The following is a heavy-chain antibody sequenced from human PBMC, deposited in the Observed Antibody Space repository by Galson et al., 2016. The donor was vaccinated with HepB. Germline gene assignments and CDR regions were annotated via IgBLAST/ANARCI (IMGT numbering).Heavy chain of an antibody. Sequence: SLRLSCAASGFTFDTNAMNWVRQAPGKGLEWVSAISGSGLKTDYADSVKGRFTIFRDNSKNTVSLQMSNLRVGDTAVYYCAKFQMAVTGNVGYFDYWGQGALVTVSS. D-gene: IGHD6-19*01. J-gene: IGHJ4*02. CDR3: AKFQMAVTGNVGYFDY. V-gene: IGHV3-23*01. CDR2: ISGSGLKT. CDR1: GFTFDTNA.